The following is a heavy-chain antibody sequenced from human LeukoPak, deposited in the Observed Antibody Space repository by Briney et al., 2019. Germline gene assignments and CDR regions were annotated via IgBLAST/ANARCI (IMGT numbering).Heavy chain of an antibody. CDR1: GFTFSDYY. V-gene: IGHV3-11*01. CDR3: ARSQRPVGKNGMDV. D-gene: IGHD2-15*01. Sequence: PTGTLRLSCAASGFTFSDYYMSWIRQAPGKGLEWVSYISSSGSTIYYADSMKGRFTISRDNAKNSLYLQMNSLRAEDTAVYYCARSQRPVGKNGMDVWGQGTTVTVSS. J-gene: IGHJ6*02. CDR2: ISSSGSTI.